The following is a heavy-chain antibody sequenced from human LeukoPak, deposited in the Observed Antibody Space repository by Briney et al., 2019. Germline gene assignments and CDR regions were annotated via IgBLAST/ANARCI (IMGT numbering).Heavy chain of an antibody. J-gene: IGHJ6*03. D-gene: IGHD3-10*01. Sequence: AGGSLRLSCAASGFTFSSSWMTWVRQAPGKGLECVASINEDGGEIHYVDSVKGRFTISRDNAENLLYLQMNSLRAEDTAVYYRAVWFGDAYYYYYMDVWGKGTTVTISS. CDR2: INEDGGEI. V-gene: IGHV3-7*01. CDR3: AVWFGDAYYYYYMDV. CDR1: GFTFSSSW.